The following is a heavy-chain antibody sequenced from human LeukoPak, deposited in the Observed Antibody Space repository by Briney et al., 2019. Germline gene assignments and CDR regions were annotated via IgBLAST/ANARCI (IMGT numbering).Heavy chain of an antibody. CDR2: IYYSGSA. D-gene: IGHD6-13*01. CDR3: ARAPGIAAAGTHFDF. J-gene: IGHJ4*02. Sequence: SETLSLTCTVSGGSLSSYYWSWIRQPPGKGLEWIVYIYYSGSAKYNPSLKSRVTISVDTSKNQFSLKLSSVTAGDTAVYYCARAPGIAAAGTHFDFWGQGTLVSVSS. CDR1: GGSLSSYY. V-gene: IGHV4-59*01.